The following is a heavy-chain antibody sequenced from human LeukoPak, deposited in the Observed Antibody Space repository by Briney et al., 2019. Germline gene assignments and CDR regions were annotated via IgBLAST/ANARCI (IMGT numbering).Heavy chain of an antibody. CDR3: AKDRGRSDYYDSSGYYDY. CDR2: ISWNSGSI. Sequence: GGSLRLSCAASGFTFDDYAMHWVRQAPGKGLEWVSGISWNSGSIGYADSVKGRFTISRDNAKNPLYLQMNSLRAEDTALYYCAKDRGRSDYYDSSGYYDYWGQGTLVTVSS. V-gene: IGHV3-9*01. CDR1: GFTFDDYA. J-gene: IGHJ4*02. D-gene: IGHD3-22*01.